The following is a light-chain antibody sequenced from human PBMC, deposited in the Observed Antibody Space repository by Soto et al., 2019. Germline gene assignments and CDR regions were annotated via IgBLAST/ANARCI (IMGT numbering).Light chain of an antibody. CDR1: ESIGNY. CDR3: QWRRYWHPRLT. J-gene: IGKJ4*01. V-gene: IGKV3-11*01. Sequence: EVVLTQSPATLSLSPGERATLSCRASESIGNYLAWYQQKLGQAPKLLIYDASHRAIGIPGRFSGDGSGTEFPLTISSLEHEDFAVYYCQWRRYWHPRLTFGRGTQVEIK. CDR2: DAS.